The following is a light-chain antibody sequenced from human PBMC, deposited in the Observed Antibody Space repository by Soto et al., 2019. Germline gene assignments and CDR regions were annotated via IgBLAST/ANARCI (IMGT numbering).Light chain of an antibody. CDR2: EGS. J-gene: IGLJ2*01. CDR1: STGVGDYNL. CDR3: CSYVGNNDVV. V-gene: IGLV2-23*01. Sequence: QAALTQRVSLSGWPGRTITISCCGSSTGVGDYNLVSWFQQHPGRAPKFVMYEGSKRHPGVSNGFSGSKSGNTASLTISGLQADDEADSHCCSYVGNNDVVLGRGTTVTLL.